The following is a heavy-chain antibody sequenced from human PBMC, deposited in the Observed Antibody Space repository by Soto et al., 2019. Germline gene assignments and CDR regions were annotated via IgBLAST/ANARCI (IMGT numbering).Heavy chain of an antibody. D-gene: IGHD3-9*01. J-gene: IGHJ4*02. CDR2: IIPIFGTA. Sequence: SVKFSCKASGGTFSSYAISWVRQAPGQGLEWMGGIIPIFGTANYAQKFQGRVTITADESTSTAYMELSSLRSEDTAVYYCARGSVLRYFDWLSSPFDYWGQGTLVTVSS. CDR1: GGTFSSYA. CDR3: ARGSVLRYFDWLSSPFDY. V-gene: IGHV1-69*13.